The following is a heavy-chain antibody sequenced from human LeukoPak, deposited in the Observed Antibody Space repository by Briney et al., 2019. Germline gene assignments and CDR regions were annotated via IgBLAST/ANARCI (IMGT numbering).Heavy chain of an antibody. CDR3: AKEGGTYSSSSSYYFDY. J-gene: IGHJ4*02. CDR1: GFTLSSYG. CDR2: IWYDGSNK. Sequence: GRSLRLSCAASGFTLSSYGMHWVRQAPGKGLEWVAVIWYDGSNKYYADSVKGRFTISRDNSKNTLYLQMNSLRAEDTAVYYCAKEGGTYSSSSSYYFDYWGQGTLVTVSS. D-gene: IGHD6-6*01. V-gene: IGHV3-33*06.